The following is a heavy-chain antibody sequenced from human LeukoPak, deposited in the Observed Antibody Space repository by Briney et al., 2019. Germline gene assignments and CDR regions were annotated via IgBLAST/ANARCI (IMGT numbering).Heavy chain of an antibody. CDR2: IYHSGST. V-gene: IGHV4-30-2*01. CDR3: ARSNRPGDYSFDY. CDR1: GGSISSGGYS. Sequence: SETLSLTCTVSGGSISSGGYSWSWIRQPPGKGLEWIGYIYHSGSTYYNPSLKSRVTISVDRSKNQFSLKLSSVTAADTAVYYCARSNRPGDYSFDYWGQGTLVTVSS. J-gene: IGHJ4*02. D-gene: IGHD4-11*01.